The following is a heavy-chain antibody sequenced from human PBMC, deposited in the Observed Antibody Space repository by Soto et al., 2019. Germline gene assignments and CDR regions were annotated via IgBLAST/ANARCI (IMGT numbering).Heavy chain of an antibody. CDR2: LSSDGFGA. J-gene: IGHJ4*02. D-gene: IGHD3-16*01. V-gene: IGHV3-74*03. CDR3: ARDLGGPDY. CDR1: DFSLSPYW. Sequence: GGSLRLSCAASDFSLSPYWMHWVRQVPGRGLEWVARLSSDGFGAAYADSVKGRFFISRDIARNTLSLQMNSLRADDTAVYYCARDLGGPDYWGRGTSVTVS.